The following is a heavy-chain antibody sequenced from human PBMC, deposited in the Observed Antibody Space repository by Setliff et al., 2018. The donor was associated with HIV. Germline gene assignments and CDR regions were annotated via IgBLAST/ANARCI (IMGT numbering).Heavy chain of an antibody. V-gene: IGHV3-48*01. CDR1: GFTFSSYS. D-gene: IGHD3-3*01. CDR3: ARGPQYNFWGGYLGL. J-gene: IGHJ4*02. CDR2: ISRSSSTI. Sequence: GGSLSLSCAASGFTFSSYSMNWVRRQPGKGLEWVSYISRSSSTIYYADSVKGRFTISRDNAKNSLYLQMNSLRAEDTAVYYCARGPQYNFWGGYLGLWGRGTLVTVSS.